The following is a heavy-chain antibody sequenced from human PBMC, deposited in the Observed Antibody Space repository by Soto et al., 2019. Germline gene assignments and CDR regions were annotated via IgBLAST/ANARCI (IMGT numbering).Heavy chain of an antibody. CDR1: GYPFTTYC. D-gene: IGHD1-1*01. V-gene: IGHV1-18*01. Sequence: QVHLVQSGAEVKKPGASVKVSCQGSGYPFTTYCITWVRQAPGQGLEWMGWISAHNGNTNYAQKLQGRVTVTRDTSTSTAYMELRSLRYDDTALYYCARGRYGDYWGQGALVTVSS. CDR2: ISAHNGNT. CDR3: ARGRYGDY. J-gene: IGHJ4*02.